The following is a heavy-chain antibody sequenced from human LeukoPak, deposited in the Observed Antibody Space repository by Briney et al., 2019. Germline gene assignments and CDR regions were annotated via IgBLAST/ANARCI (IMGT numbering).Heavy chain of an antibody. CDR3: ARDSLTPIVVVPAAMSLDY. D-gene: IGHD2-2*01. V-gene: IGHV3-30*01. CDR1: GFTFSSYA. Sequence: GGSLRLSCAASGFTFSSYAMHWVRQAPGKGLEWVAVISYDGSNKYYADSVKGRFAISRDNSKNTLYLQMNSLRAEDTAVYYCARDSLTPIVVVPAAMSLDYWGQGTLVTVSS. CDR2: ISYDGSNK. J-gene: IGHJ4*02.